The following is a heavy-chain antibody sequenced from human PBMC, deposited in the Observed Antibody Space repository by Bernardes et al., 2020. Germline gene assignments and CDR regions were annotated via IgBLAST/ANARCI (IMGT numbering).Heavy chain of an antibody. CDR1: GYNFRTYW. CDR2: IYPGDSDT. V-gene: IGHV5-51*01. D-gene: IGHD3-3*01. Sequence: GESLKISCKGSGYNFRTYWIGWVRQMPGKGLEWMGIIYPGDSDTRYSPSFQGQVTISVDKSTSTASLQWSSLKASDTAMYYCARARELYYDVWSRNPRPRGPYYLDYWGQGTLVTVSS. J-gene: IGHJ4*02. CDR3: ARARELYYDVWSRNPRPRGPYYLDY.